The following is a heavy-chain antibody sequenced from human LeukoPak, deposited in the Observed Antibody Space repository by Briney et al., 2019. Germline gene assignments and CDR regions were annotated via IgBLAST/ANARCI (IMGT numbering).Heavy chain of an antibody. CDR2: ISSSSSYI. CDR1: GFTFSSYS. Sequence: GGSLRLSCAASGFTFSSYSMNWVRQAPGKGLEWVSSISSSSSYIYYADSVKGRFTISRDNAKNSLYLQMNSLRAEDTAVYYCARWYSSSSHAFDIWGQGTMVTVSS. CDR3: ARWYSSSSHAFDI. D-gene: IGHD6-13*01. J-gene: IGHJ3*02. V-gene: IGHV3-21*01.